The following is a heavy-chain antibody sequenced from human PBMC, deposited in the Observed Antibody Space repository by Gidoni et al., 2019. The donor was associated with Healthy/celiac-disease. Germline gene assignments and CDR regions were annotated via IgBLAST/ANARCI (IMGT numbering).Heavy chain of an antibody. Sequence: EVQLVESGGGLVQPGGSLSLSCSAPGFTFSSYWMSWVRQAPGKGLEWVANIKQDGSEKYYVDSVKGRFTISRDNAKNSLYLQRNSLRAEDTAVYYCARDSRAVYGDYSVDWFDPWGQGTLVTVSS. CDR1: GFTFSSYW. CDR2: IKQDGSEK. J-gene: IGHJ5*02. CDR3: ARDSRAVYGDYSVDWFDP. D-gene: IGHD4-17*01. V-gene: IGHV3-7*03.